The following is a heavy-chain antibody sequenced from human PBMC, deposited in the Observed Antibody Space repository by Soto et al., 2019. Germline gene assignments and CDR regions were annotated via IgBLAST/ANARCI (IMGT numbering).Heavy chain of an antibody. D-gene: IGHD2-2*01. CDR1: GFTFSSYG. V-gene: IGHV3-30*18. Sequence: GGSLRLSCAASGFTFSSYGMHWVRQAPGKGLEWVAVISYDGSNKYYADSVKGRFTISRDNSKNTLYLQMNSLRAEDTAVYYCAKDRGYCSSTSCYHYFDYWGQGTLVTVSS. J-gene: IGHJ4*02. CDR3: AKDRGYCSSTSCYHYFDY. CDR2: ISYDGSNK.